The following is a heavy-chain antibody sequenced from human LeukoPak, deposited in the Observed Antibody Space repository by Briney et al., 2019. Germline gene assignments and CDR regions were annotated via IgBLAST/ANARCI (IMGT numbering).Heavy chain of an antibody. Sequence: SETLSLTCAVYGGSFSGYCWSWIRQPPGKGLEWIGEINHSGSTNYNPSLKSRVTISVDTSKNQFSLKLSSVTAADTAVYYCAGPKRYCSGGSCYPRSYYYYGMDVWGQGTTVTVSS. D-gene: IGHD2-15*01. V-gene: IGHV4-34*01. CDR3: AGPKRYCSGGSCYPRSYYYYGMDV. CDR2: INHSGST. CDR1: GGSFSGYC. J-gene: IGHJ6*02.